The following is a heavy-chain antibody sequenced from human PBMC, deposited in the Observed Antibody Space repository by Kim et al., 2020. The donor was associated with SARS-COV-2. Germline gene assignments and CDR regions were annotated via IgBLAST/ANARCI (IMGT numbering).Heavy chain of an antibody. D-gene: IGHD1-26*01. CDR2: INHSGST. J-gene: IGHJ6*02. Sequence: SETLSLTCAVYGGSFSGYYWSWIRQPPGKGLEWIGEINHSGSTNYNPSLKSRVTISVDTSKNQFSLKLSSVTAADTAVYYCARHELGYYYGMDVWGQGTT. V-gene: IGHV4-34*01. CDR1: GGSFSGYY. CDR3: ARHELGYYYGMDV.